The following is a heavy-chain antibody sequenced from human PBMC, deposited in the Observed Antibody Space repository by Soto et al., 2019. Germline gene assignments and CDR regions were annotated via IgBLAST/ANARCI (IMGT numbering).Heavy chain of an antibody. CDR3: ASVSCSSTSCYFDY. CDR1: GFTVSSNY. J-gene: IGHJ4*02. CDR2: IYSGVST. D-gene: IGHD2-2*01. Sequence: PGGSLRLSCAASGFTVSSNYMSWVRQAPGKGLEWVSVIYSGVSTYYADSVKGRFTISRDNSKNTLYLQMNSLRAEDTAVYYCASVSCSSTSCYFDYWGQGTLVTVSS. V-gene: IGHV3-66*01.